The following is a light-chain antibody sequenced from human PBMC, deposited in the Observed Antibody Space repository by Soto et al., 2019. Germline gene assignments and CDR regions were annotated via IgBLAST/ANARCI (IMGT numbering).Light chain of an antibody. CDR2: EVS. CDR3: SSYTSRSTLV. CDR1: NSDVGGYNY. J-gene: IGLJ3*02. Sequence: QSALTQPASVSGSPGQSITISCTGTNSDVGGYNYVSWYQQRPGKAPKLIISEVSARPSGVSNRFSGSKSGNTASLTISGLPSEGAADYFCSSYTSRSTLVFGVGTKLTVL. V-gene: IGLV2-14*01.